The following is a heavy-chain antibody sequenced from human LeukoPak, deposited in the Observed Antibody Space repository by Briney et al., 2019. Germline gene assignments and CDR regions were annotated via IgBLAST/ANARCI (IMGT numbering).Heavy chain of an antibody. CDR1: GGSISSSSYY. D-gene: IGHD3-9*01. Sequence: SETLSLTCTVSGGSISSSSYYWGWIRQPPGKGLEWIGSIYYSGSTYYNPSLKSRVTISVDTSMNHFSLKLTSATAADTAFYYCARLPTGYPNWFDPWGQGILVTVSS. V-gene: IGHV4-39*07. CDR2: IYYSGST. J-gene: IGHJ5*02. CDR3: ARLPTGYPNWFDP.